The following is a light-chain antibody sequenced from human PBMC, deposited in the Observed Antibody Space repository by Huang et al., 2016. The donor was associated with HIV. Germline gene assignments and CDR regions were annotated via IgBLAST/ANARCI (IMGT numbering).Light chain of an antibody. CDR1: QSVRSN. J-gene: IGKJ4*01. Sequence: EIVMTQSPAPLSVSPGERATLPCRASQSVRSNLAWYQQKPGQAPRRLIYDASTRATGIPARVSGSGSGTEFTLTISSLQSEDFAVYYCQQYNNWPFGAFGGGTKVEIK. V-gene: IGKV3-15*01. CDR3: QQYNNWPFGA. CDR2: DAS.